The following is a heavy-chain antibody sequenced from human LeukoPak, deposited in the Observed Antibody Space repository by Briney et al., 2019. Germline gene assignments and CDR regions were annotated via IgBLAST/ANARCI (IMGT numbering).Heavy chain of an antibody. CDR2: IYYSGST. V-gene: IGHV4-39*07. J-gene: IGHJ3*02. CDR3: AREGTNEWELRKYAFDI. Sequence: SETLSLTCTVSGGSISSSSYYWGWIRQSPGKGLEWIGSIYYSGSTNYNPSLKSRVTISVDTSKNQFSLKLSSVTAADTAVYYCAREGTNEWELRKYAFDIWGQGTMVTVSS. CDR1: GGSISSSSYY. D-gene: IGHD1-26*01.